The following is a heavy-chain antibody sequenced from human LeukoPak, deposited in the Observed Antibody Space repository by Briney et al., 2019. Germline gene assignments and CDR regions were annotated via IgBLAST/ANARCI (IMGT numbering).Heavy chain of an antibody. Sequence: ASVKVSCKASGYTFTGYYMHRVRQAPGQGLEWMGWINPNSGGTNYAQKFQGRVTMTRDTSASTAYMELSSLRSEDTAVYYCARDRIAAAGTFDYWGQGTLVTVSS. D-gene: IGHD6-13*01. J-gene: IGHJ4*02. V-gene: IGHV1-2*02. CDR1: GYTFTGYY. CDR3: ARDRIAAAGTFDY. CDR2: INPNSGGT.